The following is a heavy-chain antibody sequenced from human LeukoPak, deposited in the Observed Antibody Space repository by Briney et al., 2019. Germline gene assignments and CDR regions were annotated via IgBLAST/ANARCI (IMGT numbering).Heavy chain of an antibody. D-gene: IGHD2-15*01. Sequence: ASVKVSCKASGYTFIDYYLQWVRQAPGQGLEWMGWINPNSGGTEYVQKFQGRVTMTRDTSINTAYMELSRLRSDDTAVYYCARDHCSAGGCYENYYYGMDVWGQGTTVIVSS. CDR3: ARDHCSAGGCYENYYYGMDV. CDR1: GYTFIDYY. J-gene: IGHJ6*02. V-gene: IGHV1-2*02. CDR2: INPNSGGT.